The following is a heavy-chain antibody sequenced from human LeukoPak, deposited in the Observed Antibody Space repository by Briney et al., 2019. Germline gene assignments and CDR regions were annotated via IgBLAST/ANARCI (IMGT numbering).Heavy chain of an antibody. Sequence: PSQTLSLTCTVSGGSISSGSYYWSWIRQPAGKGLEWIGRIYTSGSTNFNPSLKSRVTISLDTSENHFSLKLSSVTAADTAVYYCARVTTGGYYNYWGQGTLVTVSS. D-gene: IGHD3-22*01. V-gene: IGHV4-61*02. CDR1: GGSISSGSYY. J-gene: IGHJ4*02. CDR3: ARVTTGGYYNY. CDR2: IYTSGST.